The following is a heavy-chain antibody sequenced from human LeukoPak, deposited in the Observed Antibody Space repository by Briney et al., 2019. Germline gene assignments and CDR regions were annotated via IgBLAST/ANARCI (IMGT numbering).Heavy chain of an antibody. V-gene: IGHV5-51*01. CDR3: ARHIGYSAWNPDY. CDR2: IYPYDSDT. Sequence: GESLKISCKASGYSFASYWIGWVRQMPGKGLEWMGIIYPYDSDTRYSPSFQGQVTISADKSISTAYLQWSNLKASDTAMYYCARHIGYSAWNPDYWGQGTLVTVSS. J-gene: IGHJ4*02. CDR1: GYSFASYW. D-gene: IGHD5-12*01.